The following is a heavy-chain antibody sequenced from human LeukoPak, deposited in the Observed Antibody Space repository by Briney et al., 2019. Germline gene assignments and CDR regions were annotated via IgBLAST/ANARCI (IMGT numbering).Heavy chain of an antibody. Sequence: PSETRSPTATVSGVSISGFSWSWIRQPAGKDRKLIGRIYTSEFTNYNPSLKSRVIMSVDTSKNQFSLKLNSVTAADTAVYYCARALSRSSSWEFDPWGQGILVTVSS. CDR1: GVSISGFS. CDR2: IYTSEFT. D-gene: IGHD6-13*01. CDR3: ARALSRSSSWEFDP. J-gene: IGHJ5*02. V-gene: IGHV4-4*07.